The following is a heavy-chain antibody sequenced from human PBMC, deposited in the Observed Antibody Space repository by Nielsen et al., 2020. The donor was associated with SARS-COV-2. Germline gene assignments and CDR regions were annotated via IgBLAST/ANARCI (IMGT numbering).Heavy chain of an antibody. J-gene: IGHJ4*02. V-gene: IGHV4-39*02. D-gene: IGHD6-13*01. Sequence: SETLSLTCTVSGGSISSSSYYWGWIRQPPGKGLEWIGSIYYSGSTYYNPSLKSRVTISVDTSKNQFSLKLSSVTAADTAVYYCARDSGPRGQQLVPVDYWGQGTLVTVSS. CDR3: ARDSGPRGQQLVPVDY. CDR1: GGSISSSSYY. CDR2: IYYSGST.